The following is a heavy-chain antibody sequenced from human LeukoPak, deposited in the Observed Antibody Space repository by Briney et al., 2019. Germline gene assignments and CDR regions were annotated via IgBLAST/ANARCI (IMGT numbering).Heavy chain of an antibody. CDR2: IYPGDSDT. CDR3: ARKGTSIAAAGNNYYYGMDV. D-gene: IGHD6-13*01. CDR1: GYSFTSYW. V-gene: IGHV5-51*01. J-gene: IGHJ6*02. Sequence: GESLKISCKGSGYSFTSYWIGWVRQMPGKGLECMGIIYPGDSDTRYSPSFQGQVTISADKSISTAYLQWSSLKASDTAMYYCARKGTSIAAAGNNYYYGMDVWGQGTTVTVSS.